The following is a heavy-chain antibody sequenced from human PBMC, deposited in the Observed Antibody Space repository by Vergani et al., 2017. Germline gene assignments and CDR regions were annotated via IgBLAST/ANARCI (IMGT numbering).Heavy chain of an antibody. D-gene: IGHD1-7*01. CDR1: GFSFSSYA. CDR2: ISGSGRST. Sequence: EVQVLESGGGLVQPGGSLRLSCAASGFSFSSYAMSWVRQAPGKGLEWVSDISGSGRSTKYADSVKGRFTISRDNSKTTLYLQMNSLRAEDTAVYYCAKDASKLELHYFDCWGQGTLVTVSS. CDR3: AKDASKLELHYFDC. V-gene: IGHV3-23*01. J-gene: IGHJ4*02.